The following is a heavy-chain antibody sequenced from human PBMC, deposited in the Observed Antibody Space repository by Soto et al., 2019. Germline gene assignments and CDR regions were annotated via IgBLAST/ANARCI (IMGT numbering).Heavy chain of an antibody. J-gene: IGHJ6*02. V-gene: IGHV1-69*02. D-gene: IGHD3-10*01. Sequence: QVQLVQSGAEVKKPGSSVKVSCKASGGTFSSYTISWVRQAPGQGLEWMGRVIPILGIANYAQKFQGRVTITADKSTSTAYMELSSLRSEDTAVYYCARFRGSYGMDVWGQGTTVTVSS. CDR2: VIPILGIA. CDR1: GGTFSSYT. CDR3: ARFRGSYGMDV.